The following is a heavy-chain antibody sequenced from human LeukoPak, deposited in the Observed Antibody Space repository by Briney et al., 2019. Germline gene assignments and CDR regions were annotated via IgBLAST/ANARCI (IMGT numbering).Heavy chain of an antibody. V-gene: IGHV3-7*01. Sequence: GGSLRLSCAASGFTFSSYWMSWVRQAPGKGLEWVANIKQDGSEKYYVDSVKGRFTISRDNAKNSLYLQMNSLRAEDTAVYYCARGEDGIVVVPAAASFDYWGQGALVTVSS. J-gene: IGHJ4*02. CDR1: GFTFSSYW. CDR2: IKQDGSEK. D-gene: IGHD2-2*01. CDR3: ARGEDGIVVVPAAASFDY.